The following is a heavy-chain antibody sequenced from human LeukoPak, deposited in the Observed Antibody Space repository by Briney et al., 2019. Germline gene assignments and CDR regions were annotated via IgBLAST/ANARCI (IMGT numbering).Heavy chain of an antibody. Sequence: GGSLRLSCAASGFTFSSYGMHWVRQAPGKGLEGVAFIRYDGSNKYYADSVKGRFTISRDNSKNTLYLQMNSLRAEDTAVYYCAKDSGDYSNYDYYYYYMDVWGKGTTVTVSS. V-gene: IGHV3-30*02. CDR1: GFTFSSYG. CDR2: IRYDGSNK. J-gene: IGHJ6*03. CDR3: AKDSGDYSNYDYYYYYMDV. D-gene: IGHD4-11*01.